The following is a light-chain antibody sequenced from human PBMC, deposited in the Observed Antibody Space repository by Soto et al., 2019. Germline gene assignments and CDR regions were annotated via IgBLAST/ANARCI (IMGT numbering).Light chain of an antibody. J-gene: IGKJ5*01. CDR3: QQRSNWPIT. Sequence: EIVLTQSPATLSLSPGERATLSCRASQSVSSYLAWYQQKPGQAPMLLIYDALNRAPGIPARFSGSGSGTDFTLTISSLEPEDFALYYCQQRSNWPITFGQGTRLEIK. CDR2: DAL. V-gene: IGKV3-11*01. CDR1: QSVSSY.